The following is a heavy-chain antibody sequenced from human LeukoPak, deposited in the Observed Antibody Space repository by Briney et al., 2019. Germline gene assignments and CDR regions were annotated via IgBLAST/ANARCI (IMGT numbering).Heavy chain of an antibody. CDR3: ARGAGYSSGWWNH. Sequence: SETLSLTCTVSGGSISSYYWSWIRQPPGKGLEWIGEINHSGSTNYNPSLKSRVTISVDTSKNQFSLKLSSVTAADTAVYYCARGAGYSSGWWNHWGQGTLVTVSS. J-gene: IGHJ5*02. CDR2: INHSGST. CDR1: GGSISSYY. V-gene: IGHV4-34*01. D-gene: IGHD6-19*01.